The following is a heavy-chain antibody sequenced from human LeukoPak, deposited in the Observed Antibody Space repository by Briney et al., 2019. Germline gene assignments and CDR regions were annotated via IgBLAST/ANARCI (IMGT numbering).Heavy chain of an antibody. CDR3: ARLTSCTNGVCYTEDAFDI. Sequence: GGSLRLSCAASGFTFSSYAMSWVRQAPGKGLEWVSAISGSGGSTYYADSVKGRFTISRDNSKNTLYLQMNSLRAEDTAVYYCARLTSCTNGVCYTEDAFDIWGQGTMVTVSS. J-gene: IGHJ3*02. CDR1: GFTFSSYA. D-gene: IGHD2-8*01. V-gene: IGHV3-23*01. CDR2: ISGSGGST.